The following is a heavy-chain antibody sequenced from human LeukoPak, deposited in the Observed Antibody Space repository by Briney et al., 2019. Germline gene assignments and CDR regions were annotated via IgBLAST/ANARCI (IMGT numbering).Heavy chain of an antibody. CDR3: ARGATYHEFDY. CDR2: IYYSVRT. V-gene: IGHV4-59*11. J-gene: IGHJ4*02. CDR1: GASISSHY. Sequence: SETLSLTCSVSGASISSHYWSWIRQPPGKGLEWIGYIYYSVRTNYNPSLKSRVTISVDMPNNQFSLKMSSVTAADTAVYYCARGATYHEFDYWGQGTLVTVSS. D-gene: IGHD1-14*01.